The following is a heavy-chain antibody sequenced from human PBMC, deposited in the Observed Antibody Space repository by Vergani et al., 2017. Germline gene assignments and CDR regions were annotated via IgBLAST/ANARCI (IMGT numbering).Heavy chain of an antibody. V-gene: IGHV1-69*06. D-gene: IGHD3-10*01. J-gene: IGHJ4*02. CDR3: ATVAYGSGSDYFDD. CDR1: GGTFSSYA. CDR2: IIPIFGTA. Sequence: QVQLVQSGAEVKKPGSSVKVSCKASGGTFSSYAISWVRQAPGQGLEWMGGIIPIFGTANYAQKFQGRVTMTEDTSTDTAYMELSSLRSEDTAVYYCATVAYGSGSDYFDDWGQGTLVTVSS.